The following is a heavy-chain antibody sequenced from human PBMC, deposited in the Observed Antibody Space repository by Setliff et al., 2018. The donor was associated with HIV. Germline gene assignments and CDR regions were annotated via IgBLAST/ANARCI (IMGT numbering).Heavy chain of an antibody. J-gene: IGHJ6*02. V-gene: IGHV3-72*01. CDR1: GFTFSRYP. CDR3: ARAGAATAGKSYHYDMDV. D-gene: IGHD6-13*01. Sequence: GGSLRLSCAASGFTFSRYPMSWVRQAPGKGLEWVGRTRDKARGYTTEYAASVKGRFTISRDDSKNSLYLQMNSLKTEDTAVYYCARAGAATAGKSYHYDMDVWGQGTTVTVSS. CDR2: TRDKARGYTT.